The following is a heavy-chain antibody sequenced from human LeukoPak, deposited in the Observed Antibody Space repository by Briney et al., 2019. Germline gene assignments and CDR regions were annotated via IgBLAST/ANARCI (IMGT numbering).Heavy chain of an antibody. J-gene: IGHJ3*02. CDR2: MNPNSGNT. Sequence: ASVKVSCKASGSTSPSYVINGVRQATGQGLEWMGWMNPNSGNTGYAQKFQGRVTMTRNTSISTAYMELSSLRSEDTAVYYCACTGADETNNDQDAFDIWGQGTMVTVSS. V-gene: IGHV1-8*01. CDR3: ACTGADETNNDQDAFDI. CDR1: GSTSPSYV. D-gene: IGHD2-8*01.